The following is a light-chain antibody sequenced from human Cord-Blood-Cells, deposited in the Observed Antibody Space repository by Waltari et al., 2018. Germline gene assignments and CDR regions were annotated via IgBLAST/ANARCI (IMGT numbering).Light chain of an antibody. CDR3: QQYNSYSYT. V-gene: IGKV1-5*03. CDR1: QGISSW. CDR2: KAS. J-gene: IGKJ2*01. Sequence: DIQMTQSPSTLSASVGDRVTITCRASQGISSWLALYQQKPGKAPKLLIYKASSLESGVPSRFSGSGSETEFTLTISSLQPDDFATYYCQQYNSYSYTFGQGTKLEIK.